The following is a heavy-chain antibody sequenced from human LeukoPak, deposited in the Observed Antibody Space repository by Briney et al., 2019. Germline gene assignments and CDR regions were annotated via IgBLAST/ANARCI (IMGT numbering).Heavy chain of an antibody. CDR3: AEDLGYYGSGSYLAIYGMDV. D-gene: IGHD3-10*01. CDR1: GFTFSSYG. Sequence: GGSLRLSCAASGFTFSSYGMHWVRQAPGKGLEWVAFIRYDGSNKYYADSVKGRFTISRDNSKNTLYLQMNSLRAEDTAVYYCAEDLGYYGSGSYLAIYGMDVWGQGTTVTVSS. V-gene: IGHV3-30*02. J-gene: IGHJ6*02. CDR2: IRYDGSNK.